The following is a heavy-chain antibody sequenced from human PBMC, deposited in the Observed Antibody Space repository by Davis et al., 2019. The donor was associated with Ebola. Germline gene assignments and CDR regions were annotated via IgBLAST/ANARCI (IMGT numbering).Heavy chain of an antibody. D-gene: IGHD3-16*02. CDR1: DDSIDIYS. Sequence: SETLSLTCTVSDDSIDIYSWSWIRQPPGKGLEWIGYIYYNEGTNYNPSLKSLLTISLDTSKNQFSLKLTSVTAADTAVYYCARDPGDYIRGSYRPRAFDIWGQGTMVIVSS. J-gene: IGHJ3*02. CDR3: ARDPGDYIRGSYRPRAFDI. V-gene: IGHV4-59*01. CDR2: IYYNEGT.